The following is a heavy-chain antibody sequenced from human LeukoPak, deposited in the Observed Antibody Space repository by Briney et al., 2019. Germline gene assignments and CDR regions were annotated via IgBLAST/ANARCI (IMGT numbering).Heavy chain of an antibody. CDR2: IKTDGTIT. CDR3: ARGVGSTTYYAMDV. Sequence: GGSLRLSCAASVFLFSNHWMHWVRQAPGEGLVWVSRIKTDGTITSYADSVKGRFTISRDNAKNTLYLQMNSLRAEDTAVYYCARGVGSTTYYAMDVWGQGTTVTVSS. V-gene: IGHV3-74*01. J-gene: IGHJ6*02. D-gene: IGHD2-2*01. CDR1: VFLFSNHW.